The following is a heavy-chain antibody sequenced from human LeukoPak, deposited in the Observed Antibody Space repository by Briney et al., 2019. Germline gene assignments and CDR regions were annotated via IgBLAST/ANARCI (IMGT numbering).Heavy chain of an antibody. V-gene: IGHV1-2*02. Sequence: ASVKVSCKASGYTFTGYYMHWVRQAPGQGLEWMGWINPNSGGTNYAQKFQGRVTMTRDMSISTAYMELSRLRSDDTAVYYCARPGYCSSTSCSNWFDPWGQGTLVTVSS. CDR2: INPNSGGT. J-gene: IGHJ5*02. D-gene: IGHD2-2*01. CDR3: ARPGYCSSTSCSNWFDP. CDR1: GYTFTGYY.